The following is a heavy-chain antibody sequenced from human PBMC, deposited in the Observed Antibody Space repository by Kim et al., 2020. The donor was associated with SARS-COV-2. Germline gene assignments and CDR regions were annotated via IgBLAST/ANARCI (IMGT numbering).Heavy chain of an antibody. V-gene: IGHV4-59*13. CDR1: GGSISSYY. CDR3: ARDSLYCTNGVCYRTYYFDY. Sequence: SETLSLTCTVSGGSISSYYWSWIRQPPGKGLEWIGYIYYSGSTNYNPSLKSRVTISVDTSKNQFSLKLSSVTAADTAVYYCARDSLYCTNGVCYRTYYFDYCGQGTLVTVSS. CDR2: IYYSGST. J-gene: IGHJ4*02. D-gene: IGHD2-8*01.